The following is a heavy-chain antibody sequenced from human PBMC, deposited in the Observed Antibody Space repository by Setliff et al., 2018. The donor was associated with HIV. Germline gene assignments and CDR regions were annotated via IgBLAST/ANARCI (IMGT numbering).Heavy chain of an antibody. V-gene: IGHV4-4*07. D-gene: IGHD2-2*01. CDR2: IYKSGSS. Sequence: SETLSLTCTVSGGSICGTYYWNWIRQPAGKGLEWVGRIYKSGSSNANPSLKSRVTMSVDTSRNQFSLTLKSVTAADTAVYYCARADCTSTSCFFGLGGGFFDSWGQGTAVTVSS. J-gene: IGHJ4*03. CDR1: GGSICGTYY. CDR3: ARADCTSTSCFFGLGGGFFDS.